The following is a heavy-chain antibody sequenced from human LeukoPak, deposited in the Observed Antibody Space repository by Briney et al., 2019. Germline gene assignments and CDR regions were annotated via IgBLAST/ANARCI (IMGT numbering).Heavy chain of an antibody. D-gene: IGHD4-11*01. J-gene: IGHJ5*02. CDR3: ARHAGTVPNYNWFDP. V-gene: IGHV4-39*01. CDR1: GGSISSSSYY. Sequence: SETLSLTCTVSGGSISSSSYYWGWIRQPPGKGLEWIGSAYYSGSTYYNPSLKSRVTISVDTSKNQFSLKLSSVTAADTAVYYCARHAGTVPNYNWFDPWGQRTLVTVSS. CDR2: AYYSGST.